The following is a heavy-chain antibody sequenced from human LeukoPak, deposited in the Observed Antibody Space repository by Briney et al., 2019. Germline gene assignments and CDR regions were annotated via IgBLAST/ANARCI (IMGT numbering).Heavy chain of an antibody. J-gene: IGHJ4*02. D-gene: IGHD6-13*01. V-gene: IGHV3-30*02. CDR2: VRYDGSKK. CDR1: GFTFSTYG. CDR3: AKTAGIAAAADFDY. Sequence: GGSLRLSCAASGFTFSTYGMHWVRQAPGKGLERVAFVRYDGSKKYYTNSVTGRFTISRDNSKNTLYLQMNSLRAEDTAVYYCAKTAGIAAAADFDYWGQGTLVTVSS.